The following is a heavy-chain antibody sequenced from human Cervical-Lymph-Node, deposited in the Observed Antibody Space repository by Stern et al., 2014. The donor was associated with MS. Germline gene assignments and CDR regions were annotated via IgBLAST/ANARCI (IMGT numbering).Heavy chain of an antibody. CDR2: IHYRGNT. CDR1: GGAISGANYF. V-gene: IGHV4-39*01. Sequence: QLQLQESGPGLVKPSETLSLTCTVSGGAISGANYFWGWLRLPPSKRLEWIGNIHYRGNTFYNPSLRSRLPISVDTAKTQFTQKLASGTAADTAVYYCARRGVGDITMIRGVLMRDDAFDVWGQGTMVTVSS. CDR3: ARRGVGDITMIRGVLMRDDAFDV. J-gene: IGHJ3*01. D-gene: IGHD3-10*01.